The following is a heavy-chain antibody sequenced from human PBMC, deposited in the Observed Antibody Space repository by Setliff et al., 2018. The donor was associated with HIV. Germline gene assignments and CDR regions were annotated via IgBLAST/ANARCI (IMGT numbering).Heavy chain of an antibody. V-gene: IGHV3-30*03. CDR2: ISFDGSTK. J-gene: IGHJ4*02. CDR3: ATMYRDSHLFDY. D-gene: IGHD3-10*02. CDR1: GFIFSSYS. Sequence: GGSLRLSCAASGFIFSSYSMNWVRQAPGKGLEWVAVISFDGSTKAYADSVKGRFSISRDNRKNTLYVQMNSLRIEDTGLYYCATMYRDSHLFDYWGQGMLVTVSS.